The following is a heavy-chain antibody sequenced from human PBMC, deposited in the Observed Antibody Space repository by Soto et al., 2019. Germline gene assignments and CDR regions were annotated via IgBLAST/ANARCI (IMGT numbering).Heavy chain of an antibody. CDR2: ITGGSGFT. Sequence: LRLSCAASGFTFSTFAMNWVRQAPGKGLEWVSGITGGSGFTFYADSVKGRFTISRDDSENTLFLQMSSLRAEDTAKYYCAKSGPTNYFDFWGQGTLVTVSS. D-gene: IGHD1-26*01. V-gene: IGHV3-23*01. CDR3: AKSGPTNYFDF. CDR1: GFTFSTFA. J-gene: IGHJ4*02.